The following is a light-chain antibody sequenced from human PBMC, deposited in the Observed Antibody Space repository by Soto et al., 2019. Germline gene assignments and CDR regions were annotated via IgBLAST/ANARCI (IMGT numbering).Light chain of an antibody. CDR2: LEGSGSF. CDR3: ETWDINTHVV. V-gene: IGLV4-60*02. J-gene: IGLJ2*01. Sequence: QPVLTQSSSASASLGSLVKLTCTLSSGHSSYIIAWHQQQPGKAPRYLMNLEGSGSFNKGSGVPDRFSGSSSGADRYLTISNLQFEDEADYYCETWDINTHVVFGGGTKLTVL. CDR1: SGHSSYI.